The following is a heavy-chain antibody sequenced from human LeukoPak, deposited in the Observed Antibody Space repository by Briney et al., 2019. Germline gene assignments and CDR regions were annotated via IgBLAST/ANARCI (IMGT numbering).Heavy chain of an antibody. V-gene: IGHV1-46*04. J-gene: IGHJ4*02. CDR1: GYTFTTDY. Sequence: ASVKVSCKASGYTFTTDYMHWVRQAPGQGLEWMGMISPSGGTTSYAQKLQGRVTMTRDTSTSTVYMELSSLRSEDTAVFYCARAKGLFDYWGQGTLVTVSS. CDR3: ARAKGLFDY. CDR2: ISPSGGTT.